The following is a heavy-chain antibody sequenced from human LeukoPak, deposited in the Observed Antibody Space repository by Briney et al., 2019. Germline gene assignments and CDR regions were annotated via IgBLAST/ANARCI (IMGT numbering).Heavy chain of an antibody. V-gene: IGHV3-30*18. CDR1: GFTFSSYG. CDR3: AKEEQYSYAI. J-gene: IGHJ4*02. D-gene: IGHD5-18*01. Sequence: GGSLRLSCAASGFTFSSYGMHWVRQAPGKGLEWVAVILYDGSNKYYADSVKGRFTIFRDNSKNTLYLQMNSLRAEDTAVYYCAKEEQYSYAIWGQGTLVTVSS. CDR2: ILYDGSNK.